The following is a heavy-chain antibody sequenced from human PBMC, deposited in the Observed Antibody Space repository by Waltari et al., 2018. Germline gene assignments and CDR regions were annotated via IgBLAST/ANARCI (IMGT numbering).Heavy chain of an antibody. CDR2: SNPKFGGT. D-gene: IGHD3-9*01. CDR3: AKGGTFDILTGYFGADSFDI. CDR1: GYTFPDSY. Sequence: QVQLVQSGAELKKPGASVKVSCKASGYTFPDSYMHWIRQAPGQGLEWMGWSNPKFGGTKYAQRFQGRVSMTRDTSINTAYMELSRLRSDDTAVYFCAKGGTFDILTGYFGADSFDIWGQGTRVTVSA. V-gene: IGHV1-2*02. J-gene: IGHJ3*02.